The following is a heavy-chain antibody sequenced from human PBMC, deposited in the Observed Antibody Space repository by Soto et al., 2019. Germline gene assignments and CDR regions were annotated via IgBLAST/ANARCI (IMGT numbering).Heavy chain of an antibody. CDR3: VRDAGGSSPWAFDI. CDR2: ISSSSSFI. V-gene: IGHV3-21*06. D-gene: IGHD6-13*01. CDR1: GFTFNDYG. J-gene: IGHJ3*02. Sequence: EAQLVESGGGLVKPGGSLRLSCAASGFTFNDYGINWVRQAPGRGLEWVSSISSSSSFIYYADSVGGRFTISRDNAKNSLSLQMNSLRGEDTAVYYCVRDAGGSSPWAFDIWGQGTMVTVSS.